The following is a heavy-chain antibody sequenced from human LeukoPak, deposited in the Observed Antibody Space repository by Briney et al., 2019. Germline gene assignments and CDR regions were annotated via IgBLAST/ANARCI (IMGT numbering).Heavy chain of an antibody. D-gene: IGHD2-2*01. V-gene: IGHV5-51*01. Sequence: GESLKISCKGSGYSFTSYWIGWVRQMPGKGLEWMGIIYPGDSDTRYSPSFQGQVTISADKSISTAYPQWSSLKASDTAMYYCARHLKPAARLFDIWGQGTMVTVSS. J-gene: IGHJ3*02. CDR1: GYSFTSYW. CDR3: ARHLKPAARLFDI. CDR2: IYPGDSDT.